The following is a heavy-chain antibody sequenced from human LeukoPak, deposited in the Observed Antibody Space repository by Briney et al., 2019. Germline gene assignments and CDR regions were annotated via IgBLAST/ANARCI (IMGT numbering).Heavy chain of an antibody. CDR2: ISHSGST. V-gene: IGHV4-38-2*01. CDR1: GYSISGGYY. Sequence: SETLSLTCAVSGYSISGGYYWGWIRQPPGRGLEWIGSISHSGSTDYNPSLKSRVTISLDTSKNQFSLSLNSVTAADTAMYYCAGGRDYGDYSYWGQGTLVTVSS. D-gene: IGHD4-17*01. J-gene: IGHJ4*02. CDR3: AGGRDYGDYSY.